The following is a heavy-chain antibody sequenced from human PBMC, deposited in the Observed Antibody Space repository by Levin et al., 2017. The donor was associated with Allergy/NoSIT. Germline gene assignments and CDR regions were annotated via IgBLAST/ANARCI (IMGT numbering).Heavy chain of an antibody. J-gene: IGHJ5*02. Sequence: SGPTLVKPTQTLTLTCTFSGFSLTTSGVSVGWIRQPPGKALEWLALLHWDDDKRYSPSLKHRLTITKGASNNQVILTLTNMDPVDTAKYYAAHAGVMAAPGPVTNVLLGFDPWGQGTLVTVSS. CDR3: AHAGVMAAPGPVTNVLLGFDP. D-gene: IGHD6-13*01. V-gene: IGHV2-5*02. CDR2: LHWDDDK. CDR1: GFSLTTSGVS.